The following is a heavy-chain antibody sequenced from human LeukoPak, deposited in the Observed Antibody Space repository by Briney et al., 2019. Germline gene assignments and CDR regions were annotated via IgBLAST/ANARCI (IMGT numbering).Heavy chain of an antibody. Sequence: GESLKISCKGSGYSFTSYWIGWVRQMPGKGLEWMGIICPGDSDTRYSPSFQGQVTISADKSISTAYLQWSSLKASDTAMYYCARVGYYGSGSYGVYAFDIWGQGTMVTVSS. CDR1: GYSFTSYW. J-gene: IGHJ3*02. D-gene: IGHD3-10*01. CDR3: ARVGYYGSGSYGVYAFDI. CDR2: ICPGDSDT. V-gene: IGHV5-51*01.